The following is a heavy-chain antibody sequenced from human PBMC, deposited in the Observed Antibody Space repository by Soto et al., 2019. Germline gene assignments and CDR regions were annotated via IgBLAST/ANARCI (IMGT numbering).Heavy chain of an antibody. V-gene: IGHV4-34*01. CDR2: INHSGST. CDR1: GGSFSGYY. D-gene: IGHD3-3*01. Sequence: SETLSLTCAVYGGSFSGYYWSWIRQPPGKGLEWIGEINHSGSTNYNPSLKSRVTISVDTSKNQFSLKLSSVTAADTAVYYCARKGIFGVGQIRYFDYWGQGTLVTVSS. CDR3: ARKGIFGVGQIRYFDY. J-gene: IGHJ4*02.